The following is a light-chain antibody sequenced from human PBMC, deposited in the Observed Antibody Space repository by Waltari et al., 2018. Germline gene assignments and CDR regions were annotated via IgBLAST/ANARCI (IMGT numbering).Light chain of an antibody. Sequence: DIQMTQSPSSLSASVGDRVTITCRASQSISSYLNWYQQKPWKAPKLLIYAASSLQSGVPSRFSGSGSGTDVTLTISSLQPEDFATYYCQQSYSTPLYTFGQGTKLEIK. CDR2: AAS. V-gene: IGKV1-39*01. CDR3: QQSYSTPLYT. CDR1: QSISSY. J-gene: IGKJ2*01.